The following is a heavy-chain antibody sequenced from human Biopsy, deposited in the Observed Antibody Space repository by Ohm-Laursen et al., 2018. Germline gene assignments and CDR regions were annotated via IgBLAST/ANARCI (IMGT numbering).Heavy chain of an antibody. CDR1: DGSFSGYY. V-gene: IGHV4-34*01. CDR2: INPSGGT. Sequence: SETLSLTCAVYDGSFSGYYWSWLRQSPGMGLEWIGEINPSGGTNYNPSLAGRVSISLDTSKIHLALKLSSVTAADTAVYYCASVAGPRTDHYYSNMDVWGRGTTVTVSS. CDR3: ASVAGPRTDHYYSNMDV. D-gene: IGHD2-2*01. J-gene: IGHJ6*02.